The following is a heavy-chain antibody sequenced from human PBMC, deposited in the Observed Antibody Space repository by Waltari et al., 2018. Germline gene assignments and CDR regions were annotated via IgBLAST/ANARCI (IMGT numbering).Heavy chain of an antibody. J-gene: IGHJ4*02. D-gene: IGHD6-13*01. CDR3: ARFSGYSYYFDY. V-gene: IGHV1-8*03. CDR1: GYTFTRYD. Sequence: QVQLVQSGAEVKKPGASVKVSCKASGYTFTRYDINWVRQATGQGLEWMGWMNPNSGNTGNAQQFQGRVTITRNTSISTAYMELSSLRSEDTAVYYCARFSGYSYYFDYWGQGTLVTVSS. CDR2: MNPNSGNT.